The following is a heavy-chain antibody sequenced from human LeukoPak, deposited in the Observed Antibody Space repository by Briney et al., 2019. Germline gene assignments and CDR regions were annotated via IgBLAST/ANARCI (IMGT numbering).Heavy chain of an antibody. CDR3: ARDAYGSGINDY. V-gene: IGHV3-48*02. Sequence: PGGSLRLSCAASGFTFSSYSMHWVRQAPGKGLEWVSYISGRSSTIYYVDSVKGRFTISRDNAKNSLYLQMNSLRDEDTAVYYCARDAYGSGINDYWGQGTLVTVSS. CDR2: ISGRSSTI. D-gene: IGHD3-10*01. CDR1: GFTFSSYS. J-gene: IGHJ4*02.